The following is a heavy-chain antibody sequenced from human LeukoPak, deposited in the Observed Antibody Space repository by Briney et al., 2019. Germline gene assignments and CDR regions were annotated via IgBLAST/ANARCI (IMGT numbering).Heavy chain of an antibody. V-gene: IGHV3-30-3*01. D-gene: IGHD1-26*01. CDR2: ISYDGSNK. CDR1: GFTFSSYA. CDR3: ASGEWEQYY. J-gene: IGHJ4*02. Sequence: QPGGSLRLSCAASGFTFSSYAMHWVRQAPGKGLEWVAVISYDGSNKYYADSVKGRFTISRDNSKNTLYLQMNSLRAEDTAVYYCASGEWEQYYWGQGTLVTVSS.